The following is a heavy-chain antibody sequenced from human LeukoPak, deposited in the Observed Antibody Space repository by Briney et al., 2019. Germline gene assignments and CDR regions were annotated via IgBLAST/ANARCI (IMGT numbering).Heavy chain of an antibody. CDR2: ISGTGGST. Sequence: GGSLRLSCAASGFTFSSYAMSWVRQAPGKGLEWVSVISGTGGSTYYADSVKGRFTISRDNSKNTLYLQMNSLRAEDTAVYYCARDGDLVLRFLEWLFAPFDYWGQGTLVTVSS. CDR3: ARDGDLVLRFLEWLFAPFDY. D-gene: IGHD3-3*01. CDR1: GFTFSSYA. V-gene: IGHV3-23*01. J-gene: IGHJ4*02.